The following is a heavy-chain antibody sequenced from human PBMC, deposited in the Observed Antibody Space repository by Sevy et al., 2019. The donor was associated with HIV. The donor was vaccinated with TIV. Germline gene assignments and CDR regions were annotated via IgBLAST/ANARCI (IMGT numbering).Heavy chain of an antibody. CDR1: GFAFRNYG. Sequence: GGSLRLSCAASGFAFRNYGMHWVRQSPDRGLEWVAIVTSDGREKYYADSVKGRFTISRDNSRKTLYLQMNSLRPEDTAVYHCAKDQGSYYYILDHWGQGTLVTVSS. V-gene: IGHV3-30*02. D-gene: IGHD3-22*01. CDR2: VTSDGREK. J-gene: IGHJ4*02. CDR3: AKDQGSYYYILDH.